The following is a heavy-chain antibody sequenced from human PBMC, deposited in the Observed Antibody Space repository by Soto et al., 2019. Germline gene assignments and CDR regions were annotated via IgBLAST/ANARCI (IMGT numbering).Heavy chain of an antibody. CDR1: GFTVWVSA. V-gene: IGHV3-73*01. CDR2: IRSKANNYAT. CDR3: TSLLDAPTVVNALDI. D-gene: IGHD4-17*01. J-gene: IGHJ3*02. Sequence: GGSLGLACAASGFTVWVSAMPGFRQASGKGLEWVGRIRSKANNYATAYAASVKGRFTISREDSKNTAYLQMNGLKTEDTAVYYCTSLLDAPTVVNALDIWGQGTMVTVSS.